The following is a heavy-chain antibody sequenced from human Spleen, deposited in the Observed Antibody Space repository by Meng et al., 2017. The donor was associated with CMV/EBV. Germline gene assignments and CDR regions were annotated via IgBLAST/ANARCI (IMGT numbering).Heavy chain of an antibody. CDR3: ASYEYSSSFDP. V-gene: IGHV4-61*01. J-gene: IGHJ5*02. D-gene: IGHD6-6*01. CDR2: IYYRGST. CDR1: GGSVSSGSYY. Sequence: CPVAGGSVSSGSYYWSWIRQPPGKGLEWIGYIYYRGSTNYNPSLKSRVTISVDTSKNQFSLKLSSVTAADTAVYYCASYEYSSSFDPWGQGTLVTVSS.